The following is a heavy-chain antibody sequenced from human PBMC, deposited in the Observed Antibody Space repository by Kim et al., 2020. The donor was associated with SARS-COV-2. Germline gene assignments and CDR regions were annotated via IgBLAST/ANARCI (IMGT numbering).Heavy chain of an antibody. V-gene: IGHV1-18*04. CDR2: ISAYNGNT. D-gene: IGHD6-19*01. Sequence: ASVKVSCKASGYTFTSYGISWGRQAPGQGLEWMGWISAYNGNTNYAQKLQGRVTMTTDTSTSTAYMELRSLRSDDTAVYYCARDRWKSSGWYRFYYDYGMDVWGQGTTVTVSS. J-gene: IGHJ6*02. CDR3: ARDRWKSSGWYRFYYDYGMDV. CDR1: GYTFTSYG.